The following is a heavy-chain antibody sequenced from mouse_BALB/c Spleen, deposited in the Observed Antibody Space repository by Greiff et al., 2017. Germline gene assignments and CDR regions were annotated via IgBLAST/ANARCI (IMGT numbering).Heavy chain of an antibody. CDR3: ATYGNGAMDY. V-gene: IGHV5-17*02. D-gene: IGHD2-1*01. J-gene: IGHJ4*01. Sequence: DVKLVESGGGLVQPGGSRKLSCAASGFTFSSFGMHWVRQAPEKGLEWVAYISSGSSTIYYADTVKGRFTISRDNPKNTLFLQMTSLRSEDTAMYYCATYGNGAMDYWGQGTSVTVSS. CDR2: ISSGSSTI. CDR1: GFTFSSFG.